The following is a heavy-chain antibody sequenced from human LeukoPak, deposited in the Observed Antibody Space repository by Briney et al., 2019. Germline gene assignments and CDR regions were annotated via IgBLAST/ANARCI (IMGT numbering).Heavy chain of an antibody. J-gene: IGHJ6*02. CDR3: ARGLSGMDV. CDR1: GGASSGDY. V-gene: IGHV4-34*01. Sequence: SETLSLTCAVYGGASSGDYCGWIRQPPGKGVGWVGDINHGGSNNYTPSIKSRVTISVDTSKNQFSLQLTSATAADTAVYYSARGLSGMDVWGQGTTVTVSS. CDR2: INHGGSN.